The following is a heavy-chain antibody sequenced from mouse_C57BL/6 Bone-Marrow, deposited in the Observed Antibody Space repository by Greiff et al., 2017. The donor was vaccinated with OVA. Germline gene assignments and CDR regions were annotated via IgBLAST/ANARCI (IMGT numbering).Heavy chain of an antibody. V-gene: IGHV1-76*01. D-gene: IGHD1-1*01. J-gene: IGHJ4*01. Sequence: VQLQQSGAELVRPGASVKLSCKASGYTFTDYYINWVKQRPGPGLECIARIYPGSGNTYYNEKFKGKATLTAEKASSTAYMQLSSLTSEDSAVYFCARNYCAMDYWGQGTSVTVSS. CDR3: ARNYCAMDY. CDR1: GYTFTDYY. CDR2: IYPGSGNT.